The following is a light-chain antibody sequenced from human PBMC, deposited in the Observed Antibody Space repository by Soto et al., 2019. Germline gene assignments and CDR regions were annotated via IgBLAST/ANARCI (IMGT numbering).Light chain of an antibody. CDR2: EVT. CDR3: ISYTGKSASYV. CDR1: SGDVGAYNY. Sequence: QSALAQPASVSGPPGQSITISCSGTSGDVGAYNYVAWYQQHPGKAPKLIIYEVTNRPSGVSYRFSASKSGNTASLTISGLHSEDEADYYCISYTGKSASYVFGTGTKVTVL. J-gene: IGLJ1*01. V-gene: IGLV2-14*01.